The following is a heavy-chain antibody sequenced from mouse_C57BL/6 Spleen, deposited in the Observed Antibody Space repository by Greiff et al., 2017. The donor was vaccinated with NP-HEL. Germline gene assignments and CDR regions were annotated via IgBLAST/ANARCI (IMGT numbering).Heavy chain of an antibody. CDR1: GYTFTEYT. CDR2: FYPGSGSI. Sequence: QVQLQQSGAELVKPGASVKLSCKASGYTFTEYTIHWVKQRSGQGLEWIGWFYPGSGSIKYNEKFKDKATLTADKSSSTVYMELSRLTSEDSAVYFCARHEARSNYVFYWYFDVWGTGTTVTVSS. J-gene: IGHJ1*03. V-gene: IGHV1-62-2*01. CDR3: ARHEARSNYVFYWYFDV. D-gene: IGHD2-5*01.